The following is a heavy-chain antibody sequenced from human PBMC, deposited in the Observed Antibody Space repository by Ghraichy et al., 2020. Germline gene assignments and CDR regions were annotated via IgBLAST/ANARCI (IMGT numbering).Heavy chain of an antibody. J-gene: IGHJ6*02. CDR2: IIPIFGTA. V-gene: IGHV1-69*13. CDR3: ARRATGIVATMAPYYYYGMDV. CDR1: GGTFSSYA. D-gene: IGHD5-12*01. Sequence: SVKVSCKASGGTFSSYAISWVRQAPGQGLEWMGGIIPIFGTANYAQKFQGRVTITADESTSTAYMELSSLRSEDTAVYYCARRATGIVATMAPYYYYGMDVWGQGTTVTVSS.